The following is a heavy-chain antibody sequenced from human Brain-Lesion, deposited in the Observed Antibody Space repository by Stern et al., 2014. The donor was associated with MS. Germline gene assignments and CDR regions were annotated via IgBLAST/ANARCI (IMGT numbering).Heavy chain of an antibody. CDR3: VTERPSIAIGMIVNYWYFAL. J-gene: IGHJ2*01. D-gene: IGHD3-22*01. CDR1: GGTFSSYA. Sequence: DQLVESGAEVKKPGSSVRVSCKASGGTFSSYAISWVRQAPGQGLEWMGGILPISGTTTYAQKFQGRVTITADESTTTAYMELSSLRSEDTAVYYCVTERPSIAIGMIVNYWYFALWGRGTLVTVSS. CDR2: ILPISGTT. V-gene: IGHV1-69*01.